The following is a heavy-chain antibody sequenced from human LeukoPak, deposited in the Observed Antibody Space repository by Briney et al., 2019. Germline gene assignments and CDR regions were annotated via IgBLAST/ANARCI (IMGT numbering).Heavy chain of an antibody. V-gene: IGHV4-31*03. Sequence: SETLSLTCTVSGGSITSGGYYWSWVRQHPGKGLEWIGYINNSGNTYYNPSLESRVTISVDTSKNQFSLKLSSVTAADTAVYYCASATSDWYFDLWGRGTLVTVSS. CDR3: ASATSDWYFDL. CDR1: GGSITSGGYY. CDR2: INNSGNT. J-gene: IGHJ2*01. D-gene: IGHD2-15*01.